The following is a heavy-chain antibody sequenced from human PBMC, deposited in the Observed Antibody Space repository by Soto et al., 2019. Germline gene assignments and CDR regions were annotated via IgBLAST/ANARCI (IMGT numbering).Heavy chain of an antibody. D-gene: IGHD6-6*01. Sequence: SETLSLTCTVSGGSISSYYWSWIRQPPGKGLEWIGYIYYSGSTNYNPSLKGRVTISVDTSKNQFSLKLSSVTAADTAVYYCARGVAARRYYYYYYMDVWGKGTTVTVSS. J-gene: IGHJ6*03. V-gene: IGHV4-59*01. CDR1: GGSISSYY. CDR2: IYYSGST. CDR3: ARGVAARRYYYYYYMDV.